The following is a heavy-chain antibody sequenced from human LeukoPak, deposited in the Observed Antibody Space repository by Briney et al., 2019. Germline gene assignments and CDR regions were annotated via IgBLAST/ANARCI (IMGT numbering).Heavy chain of an antibody. CDR3: ARDLSGIAGYTYGRGIDY. J-gene: IGHJ4*02. D-gene: IGHD5-18*01. V-gene: IGHV4-39*07. CDR1: GGSISSGSYY. Sequence: SETLSLTCTVSGGSISSGSYYWGWIRQPPGKGLEWIGNIYYSGSTYYNPSLKSRVTISVDTSKNQFSLKLSSVTAADTAVYYCARDLSGIAGYTYGRGIDYWDQGTLVTVSS. CDR2: IYYSGST.